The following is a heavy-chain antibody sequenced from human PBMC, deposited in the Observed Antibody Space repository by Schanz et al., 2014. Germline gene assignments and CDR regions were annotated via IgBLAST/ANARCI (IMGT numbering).Heavy chain of an antibody. D-gene: IGHD3-10*01. CDR2: IYYSGNT. Sequence: LQLQESGSGLMKPSQTLSLTCAVSGGSISSGGYSWNWIRQSPGKGLEWIGYIYYSGNTYYNPSLKSRVTISVARSKNQSSLRLDSVTAADTAVYYCALREKPYGPFASWGQGALVTVSS. V-gene: IGHV4-30-2*06. J-gene: IGHJ4*02. CDR1: GGSISSGGYS. CDR3: ALREKPYGPFAS.